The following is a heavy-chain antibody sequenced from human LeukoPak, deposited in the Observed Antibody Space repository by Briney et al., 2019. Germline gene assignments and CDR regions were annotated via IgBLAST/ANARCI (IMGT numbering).Heavy chain of an antibody. D-gene: IGHD6-19*01. Sequence: GGSLRLSCAASGFTFSSYWMSWVRQAPGKGLEWVANIKQDGGEKYYVDSVKGRFTISRDNAKNSLYLQMNSLRAEDTAVYYCARDFGRIAVALNWFDPWGQGTLVTVSS. J-gene: IGHJ5*02. V-gene: IGHV3-7*01. CDR2: IKQDGGEK. CDR3: ARDFGRIAVALNWFDP. CDR1: GFTFSSYW.